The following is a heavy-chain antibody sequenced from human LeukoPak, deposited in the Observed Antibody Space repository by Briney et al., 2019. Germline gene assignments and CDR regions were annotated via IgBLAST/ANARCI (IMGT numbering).Heavy chain of an antibody. D-gene: IGHD2-15*01. CDR2: IYTSGNT. Sequence: SETLSLTCTVSRGSISSYYWSWIRQPAGKGLEWIGRIYTSGNTNYNPSLKSRVSMSVDTSKNKVSLNLSSVTAADTAVYYCARVEGVYCSGGSCYGSWDTGFEYYFDYWGQGNLVTVSS. CDR1: RGSISSYY. V-gene: IGHV4-4*07. CDR3: ARVEGVYCSGGSCYGSWDTGFEYYFDY. J-gene: IGHJ4*02.